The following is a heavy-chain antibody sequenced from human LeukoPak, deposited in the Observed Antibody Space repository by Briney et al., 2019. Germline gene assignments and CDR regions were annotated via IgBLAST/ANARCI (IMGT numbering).Heavy chain of an antibody. CDR3: ARGFYGDYDYFDY. CDR1: GFTFSSYW. CDR2: IKQDGSEK. V-gene: IGHV3-7*01. J-gene: IGHJ4*02. Sequence: GGSLRLSCAASGFTFSSYWMSWVRQAPGKGLEWVANIKQDGSEKYYVDSVKGRFTISRDNAKNSLYLQMNSLRAEDAAAYYCARGFYGDYDYFDYWGQGTLVTVSS. D-gene: IGHD4-17*01.